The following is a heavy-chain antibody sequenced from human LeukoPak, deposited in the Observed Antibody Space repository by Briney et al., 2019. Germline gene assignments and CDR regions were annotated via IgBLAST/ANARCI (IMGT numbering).Heavy chain of an antibody. CDR3: AREGRYCGGDCYGIGWFDP. CDR1: GGSISSGDYY. CDR2: IYYSGST. Sequence: SQTLSLTCTVSGGSISSGDYYWSWIRQPPGKGLEWIGYIYYSGSTYYNPSLKSRVTISVDTSQNQFSLKLSSVTAADTAVYYCAREGRYCGGDCYGIGWFDPWGQGTLVTVSS. D-gene: IGHD2-21*01. J-gene: IGHJ5*02. V-gene: IGHV4-30-4*08.